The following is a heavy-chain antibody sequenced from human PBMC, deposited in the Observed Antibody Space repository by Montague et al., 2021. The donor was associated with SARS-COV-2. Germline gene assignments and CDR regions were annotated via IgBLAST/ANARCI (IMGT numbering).Heavy chain of an antibody. V-gene: IGHV3-53*01. D-gene: IGHD2-21*01. J-gene: IGHJ4*02. CDR1: GFTVSSNY. CDR3: ARIPYGDVI. Sequence: SLRLSCAASGFTVSSNYMSWVRQAPGKGLEWVSVIYSGGSTYYVDSVKGRFTTSRDNSKNTLYLQMNSLRAEDTAVYYCARIPYGDVIWGQGTLVTVSS. CDR2: IYSGGST.